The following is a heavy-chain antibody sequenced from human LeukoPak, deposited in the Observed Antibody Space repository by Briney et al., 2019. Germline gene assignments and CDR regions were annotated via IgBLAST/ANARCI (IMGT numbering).Heavy chain of an antibody. Sequence: PGRSLRLSCSASGFSFNSYGMHWVRQAPGKGLEGVAVIWHDGSHEYYADSEKGRFTISRDNSRNTVYLEMNSLRVEDTAVYYCAKDATEYGDSHFDWWGQGTLVTVSS. J-gene: IGHJ4*02. D-gene: IGHD4-17*01. CDR1: GFSFNSYG. V-gene: IGHV3-33*06. CDR3: AKDATEYGDSHFDW. CDR2: IWHDGSHE.